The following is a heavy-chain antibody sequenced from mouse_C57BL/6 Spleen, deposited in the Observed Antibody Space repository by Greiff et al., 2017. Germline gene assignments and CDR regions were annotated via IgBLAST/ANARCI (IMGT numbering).Heavy chain of an antibody. V-gene: IGHV1-50*01. J-gene: IGHJ2*01. CDR3: ARSRGREDY. D-gene: IGHD3-3*01. CDR1: GYTFTSYW. CDR2: IDPSDSYT. Sequence: QVQLKQPGAELVKPGASVKLSCKASGYTFTSYWMQWVKQRPGQGLEWIGEIDPSDSYTNYNQKFKGKATLTVDTSSSTAYMQLSSLTSEDSAVYYCARSRGREDYWGQGTTLTVSS.